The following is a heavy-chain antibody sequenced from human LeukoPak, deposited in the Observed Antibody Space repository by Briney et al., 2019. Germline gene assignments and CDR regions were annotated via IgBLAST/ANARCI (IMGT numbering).Heavy chain of an antibody. CDR3: ARNVYGGKIGPTKDDY. Sequence: GGSLRLSCAASGFTVSSNYMSWVRQAPGKGLEWVSVIYSGGSTYYADSVKGRFTISRDNSKDTLYLQMNSLRAEDTAVYYCARNVYGGKIGPTKDDYRGQGTLVTVSS. CDR1: GFTVSSNY. J-gene: IGHJ4*02. CDR2: IYSGGST. D-gene: IGHD4-23*01. V-gene: IGHV3-53*01.